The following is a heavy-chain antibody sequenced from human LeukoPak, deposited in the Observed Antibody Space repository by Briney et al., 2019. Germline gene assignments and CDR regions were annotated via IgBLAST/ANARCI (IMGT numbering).Heavy chain of an antibody. J-gene: IGHJ4*02. Sequence: PGGSLRLSCAASGFTFSSYAMSWVRQAPGKGLEWVSAISGSGGSTYYADSVKGRFTISRDNSKNTLYLQMNSLRAEDTAVYYCAKVWDYYGSGSNTFDYWGQGTLVTVSS. CDR2: ISGSGGST. CDR3: AKVWDYYGSGSNTFDY. CDR1: GFTFSSYA. V-gene: IGHV3-23*01. D-gene: IGHD3-10*01.